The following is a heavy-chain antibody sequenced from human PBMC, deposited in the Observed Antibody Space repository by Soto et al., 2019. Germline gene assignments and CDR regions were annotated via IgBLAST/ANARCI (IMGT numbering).Heavy chain of an antibody. CDR1: SGPDRSHN. CDR2: VYYTGDT. V-gene: IGHV4-59*08. Sequence: QVQLQQSGPRLVKPSETLSLTCTVSSGPDRSHNWGWIRQPPGRGLEWIGYVYYTGDTAYNPSLRGRVTISADTSTNDSSLTLTSVTAADTAVYYCVRQGIDYLHGLVDVWGQGTTVSVSS. D-gene: IGHD4-17*01. J-gene: IGHJ6*02. CDR3: VRQGIDYLHGLVDV.